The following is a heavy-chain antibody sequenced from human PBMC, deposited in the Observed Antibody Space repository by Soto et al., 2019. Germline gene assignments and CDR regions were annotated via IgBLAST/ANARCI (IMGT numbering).Heavy chain of an antibody. CDR3: ATYPYSPQSPIDY. V-gene: IGHV3-23*01. Sequence: GGSLRLSCAASGFTFSSYAMSWVRQAPGKGLEWVSAISGSGGSTYYADSVKGRFTISRDNSKNTLYLQMNSLRAEDTAVYYCATYPYSPQSPIDYWGQGTLVTVSS. CDR2: ISGSGGST. D-gene: IGHD5-18*01. J-gene: IGHJ4*02. CDR1: GFTFSSYA.